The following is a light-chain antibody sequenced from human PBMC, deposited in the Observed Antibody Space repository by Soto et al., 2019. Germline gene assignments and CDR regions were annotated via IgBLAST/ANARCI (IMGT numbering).Light chain of an antibody. CDR3: QQYTNTNNPWM. CDR1: QSISSW. J-gene: IGKJ1*01. V-gene: IGKV1-5*01. Sequence: DIQMTQSPSTLSASVGDRVTVTCRPSQSISSWLAWYQQKPGKAPKLLVYDASTLQSGVASRFSGSGSGTEFTLIISGLQPDDSATYYCQQYTNTNNPWMFGQGTKVDIK. CDR2: DAS.